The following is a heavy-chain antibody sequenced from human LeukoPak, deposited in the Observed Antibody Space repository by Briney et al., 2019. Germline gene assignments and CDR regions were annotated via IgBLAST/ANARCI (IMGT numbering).Heavy chain of an antibody. CDR1: GFTFSSYA. CDR3: ARESPFRY. D-gene: IGHD2/OR15-2a*01. CDR2: ISYDGSNK. V-gene: IGHV3-30*04. Sequence: PGRSLRLSCAASGFTFSSYAMHWVRQAPGKGLEWVAVISYDGSNKYYADSVKGRFTISRDNPKNTLYLQMNSLRAEDTAVYYCARESPFRYWGQGTLVTVSS. J-gene: IGHJ4*02.